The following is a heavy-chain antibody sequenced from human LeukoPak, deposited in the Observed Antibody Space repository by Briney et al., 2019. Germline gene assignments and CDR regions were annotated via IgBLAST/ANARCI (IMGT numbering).Heavy chain of an antibody. CDR3: ARGRHSSSWSPIDY. J-gene: IGHJ4*02. D-gene: IGHD6-13*01. V-gene: IGHV3-30*04. Sequence: GGSLRLSCAASGFTFSSYAMHWVRQAPGKGLEWVAVISYDGSNKYYADSVKGRFTISRDNSKNTLYLQMNSLRAEDTAVYYCARGRHSSSWSPIDYWGQGTLVTVSS. CDR1: GFTFSSYA. CDR2: ISYDGSNK.